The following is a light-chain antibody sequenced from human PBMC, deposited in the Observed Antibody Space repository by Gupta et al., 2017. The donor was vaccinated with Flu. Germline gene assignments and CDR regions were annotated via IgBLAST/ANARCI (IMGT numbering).Light chain of an antibody. CDR2: AAS. Sequence: DIHMTQSPSSLSASVGDRVTITFRASQSISSYLHWYQQKPGKAPKLLIYAASRLQSGVPSRFSGSGCGTDFTLTISRRQPEDFANYYCQQRYSTPWTFGQGTXVEIK. J-gene: IGKJ1*01. CDR3: QQRYSTPWT. V-gene: IGKV1-39*01. CDR1: QSISSY.